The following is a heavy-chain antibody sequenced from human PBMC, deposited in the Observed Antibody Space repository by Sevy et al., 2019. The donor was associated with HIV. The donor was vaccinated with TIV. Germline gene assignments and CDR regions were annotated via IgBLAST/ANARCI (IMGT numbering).Heavy chain of an antibody. Sequence: ASVKVSCKASGGTFSSYAISWVRQAPGQGLEWMGGIIPIFGTANYAQKFQGRVTITADESTSTAYMELSSLRSEDTAVYYCVSRREWFGELYGMDVWGQGTTVTVSS. CDR3: VSRREWFGELYGMDV. D-gene: IGHD3-10*01. J-gene: IGHJ6*02. CDR1: GGTFSSYA. CDR2: IIPIFGTA. V-gene: IGHV1-69*13.